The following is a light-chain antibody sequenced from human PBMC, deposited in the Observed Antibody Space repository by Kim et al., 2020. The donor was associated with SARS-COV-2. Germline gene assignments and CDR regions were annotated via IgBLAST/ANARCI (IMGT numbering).Light chain of an antibody. J-gene: IGLJ3*02. Sequence: GQSPTISCTGTSSDVGGYNYVSWYQQHPGKAPKLMIYEVSKRPSGVPDRFSGSKSGNTASLTVSGLQAEDEADYYCSSYAGSNNPVFGGGTKLTVL. CDR1: SSDVGGYNY. CDR2: EVS. CDR3: SSYAGSNNPV. V-gene: IGLV2-8*01.